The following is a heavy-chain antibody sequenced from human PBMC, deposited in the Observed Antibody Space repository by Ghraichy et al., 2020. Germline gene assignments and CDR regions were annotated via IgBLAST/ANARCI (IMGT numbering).Heavy chain of an antibody. CDR2: IKQDGSEK. V-gene: IGHV3-7*01. J-gene: IGHJ4*02. CDR3: ARLIVGAIDN. CDR1: EFTFSTYA. D-gene: IGHD1-26*01. Sequence: GGSLRLSCVASEFTFSTYAMSWVRQAPGKGLEWVANIKQDGSEKYYVDSVKGRFTISRDNAKTSLYLQMSSLRAEDTAVYFCARLIVGAIDNWGQGTLVTVSS.